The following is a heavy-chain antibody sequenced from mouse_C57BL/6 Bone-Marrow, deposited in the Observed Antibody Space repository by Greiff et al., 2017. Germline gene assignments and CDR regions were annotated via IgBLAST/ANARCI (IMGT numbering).Heavy chain of an antibody. CDR1: GYTFTSYW. J-gene: IGHJ1*03. V-gene: IGHV1-55*01. D-gene: IGHD2-5*01. CDR2: IYPGSGST. Sequence: VQLQQPGAELVKPGASVKMSCKASGYTFTSYWITWVKQRPGQGLEWIGDIYPGSGSTNYNDKFKSKATLTVDTSSSTANMQLSSLTSEDSAVYYCARPYYSNYWYFDVWGTGTTVTVSS. CDR3: ARPYYSNYWYFDV.